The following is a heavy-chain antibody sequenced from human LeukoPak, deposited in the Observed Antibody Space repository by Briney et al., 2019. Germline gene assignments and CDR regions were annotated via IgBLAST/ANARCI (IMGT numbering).Heavy chain of an antibody. CDR1: GFTFSSYA. J-gene: IGHJ1*01. CDR3: AKGPPSSSAQYFQH. V-gene: IGHV3-23*01. Sequence: PGGSLRLSCAASGFTFSSYAMSWVRQAPGKGLEWVSAISGSGDSTYYADSVKGRFTISRDNSKNTLFLQMNSLRAEDTAVYYCAKGPPSSSAQYFQHWGQGALVTVSS. D-gene: IGHD6-6*01. CDR2: ISGSGDST.